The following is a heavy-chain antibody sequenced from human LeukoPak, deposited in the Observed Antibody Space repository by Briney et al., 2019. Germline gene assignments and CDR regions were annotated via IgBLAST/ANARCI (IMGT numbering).Heavy chain of an antibody. Sequence: PGGSLRLSCAASGFTFSSYGMHWVRQAPGKGLEWVAVIWYDGSNKYYADSVKGRFTISRDNSKNTLYLQMNSLRAEDTAVYYCARDAVYSSSWLYYWGQGTLVTVSS. CDR2: IWYDGSNK. CDR1: GFTFSSYG. J-gene: IGHJ4*02. D-gene: IGHD6-13*01. V-gene: IGHV3-33*01. CDR3: ARDAVYSSSWLYY.